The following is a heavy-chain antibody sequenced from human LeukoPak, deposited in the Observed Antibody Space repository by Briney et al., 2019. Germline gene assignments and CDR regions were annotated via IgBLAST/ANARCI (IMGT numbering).Heavy chain of an antibody. V-gene: IGHV3-48*01. CDR2: ISSSSSTI. D-gene: IGHD3-9*01. CDR3: ARGRLVRPPGYDY. CDR1: EFTFSTYS. Sequence: GGSLRLSCAASEFTFSTYSMNWVRQAPGKGLEWVSYISSSSSTIYYADSVKGQFTISRDNAKNSLFLQMNSLRAEDTAVYYCARGRLVRPPGYDYWGQGTLVTVSS. J-gene: IGHJ4*02.